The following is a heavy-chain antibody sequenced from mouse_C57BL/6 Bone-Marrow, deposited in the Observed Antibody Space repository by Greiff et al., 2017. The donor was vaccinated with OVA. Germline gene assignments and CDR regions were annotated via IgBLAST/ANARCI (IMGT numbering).Heavy chain of an antibody. J-gene: IGHJ3*01. D-gene: IGHD2-1*01. CDR1: GYTFTDYY. Sequence: EVQLQQSGPELVKPGASVKISCKASGYTFTDYYMNWVKQSHGKSLEWIGDINPNNGGTSYNQKFKGKATLTVDKSSSTAYMELRSLTSEDSAVYYFARFYPFAYWGQGTLVTVSA. CDR3: ARFYPFAY. V-gene: IGHV1-26*01. CDR2: INPNNGGT.